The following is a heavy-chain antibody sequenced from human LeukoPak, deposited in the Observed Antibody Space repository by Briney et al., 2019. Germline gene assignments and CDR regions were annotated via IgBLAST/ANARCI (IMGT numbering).Heavy chain of an antibody. Sequence: SETLSLTCTVSGGSISSYYWSWIRQPPGKGLEWIGYIYYSGSTNYNPSLKSRVTISVDTSKKQLSLRLRSVTAADTAIYYCATYRQVLLPFESWDQGTLVTVSS. CDR3: ATYRQVLLPFES. CDR2: IYYSGST. V-gene: IGHV4-59*01. D-gene: IGHD2-8*02. J-gene: IGHJ4*02. CDR1: GGSISSYY.